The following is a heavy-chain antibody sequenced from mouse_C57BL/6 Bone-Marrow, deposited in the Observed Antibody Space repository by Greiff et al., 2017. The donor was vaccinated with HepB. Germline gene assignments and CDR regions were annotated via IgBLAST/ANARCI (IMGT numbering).Heavy chain of an antibody. V-gene: IGHV14-4*01. CDR3: TTLLVATKDFDY. CDR1: GFNIKDDY. CDR2: IDPENGDT. Sequence: VQLQQSGAELVRPGASVKLSCTASGFNIKDDYMHWVKQRPEQGLEWIGWIDPENGDTEYASKFQGKATITADTSSNTAYLQLSSLTSEDTAVYYCTTLLVATKDFDYWGQRTTLTVSS. D-gene: IGHD1-1*01. J-gene: IGHJ2*01.